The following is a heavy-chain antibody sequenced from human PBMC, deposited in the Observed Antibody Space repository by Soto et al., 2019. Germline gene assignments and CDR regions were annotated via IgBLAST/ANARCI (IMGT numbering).Heavy chain of an antibody. CDR3: AKVFYYDSSGYYYGHDAFDI. Sequence: QVQLVQSGAEVKKPGSSVKVSCKASGFAFTSYGLHWVRQAPGKGLEWVAVISYDGSKKDYADSVKGRFTISRDNSQKTLYLQMNSLRAEDTAVYYCAKVFYYDSSGYYYGHDAFDIWGQGTMVTVSS. CDR1: GFAFTSYG. D-gene: IGHD3-22*01. V-gene: IGHV3-30*18. CDR2: ISYDGSKK. J-gene: IGHJ3*02.